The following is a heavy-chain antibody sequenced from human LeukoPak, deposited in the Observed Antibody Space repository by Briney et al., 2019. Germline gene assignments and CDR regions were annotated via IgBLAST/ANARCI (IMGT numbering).Heavy chain of an antibody. CDR1: GYPTNSGYY. CDR2: IYHSGST. V-gene: IGHV4-38-2*02. J-gene: IGHJ4*02. CDR3: ARGRGTGTNTGALDF. D-gene: IGHD7-27*01. Sequence: SETLSLTCTVSGYPTNSGYYWGWIRQTPGKGLEWIGSIYHSGSTYYNPSLKSRVTISVDTSKNQFSLKLSSLTAADTAVYYCARGRGTGTNTGALDFWGQGTLVIVSS.